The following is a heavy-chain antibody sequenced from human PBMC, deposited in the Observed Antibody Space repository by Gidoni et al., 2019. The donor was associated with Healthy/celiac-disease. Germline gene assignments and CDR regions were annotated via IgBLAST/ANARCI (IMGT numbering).Heavy chain of an antibody. V-gene: IGHV1-3*01. CDR3: ARGRYYYYDSSGSKGWFDP. CDR1: GYPFTSYA. D-gene: IGHD3-22*01. CDR2: INAGNGNT. J-gene: IGHJ5*02. Sequence: QVQLVQSGAAVKKPGASVKVSCKASGYPFTSYAMHWVRQAPGQRLEWMGWINAGNGNTKYSQKFQGRVTITRDTSASTAYMELSSRRSEDTAVYYCARGRYYYYDSSGSKGWFDPWGQGTLVTVSS.